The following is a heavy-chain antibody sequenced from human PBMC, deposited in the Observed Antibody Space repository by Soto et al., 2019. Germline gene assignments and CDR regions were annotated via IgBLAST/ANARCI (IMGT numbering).Heavy chain of an antibody. CDR2: IIPIFGTA. CDR3: ASQNGGSPDYFDY. CDR1: GGTFSSYA. J-gene: IGHJ4*02. Sequence: SVKVSCKASGGTFSSYAISWVRQAPGQGLEWMGGIIPIFGTANYAQKFKGRVTITADESTSTAYMELSSLRSEDTAVYYCASQNGGSPDYFDYWGQGTLVTVSS. D-gene: IGHD1-26*01. V-gene: IGHV1-69*13.